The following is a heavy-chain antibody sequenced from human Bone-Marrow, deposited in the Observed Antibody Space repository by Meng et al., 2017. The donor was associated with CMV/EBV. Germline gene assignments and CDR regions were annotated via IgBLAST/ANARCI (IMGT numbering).Heavy chain of an antibody. J-gene: IGHJ3*02. CDR3: ARDLDYGGNRAMGAFDI. Sequence: GGSLRPSCAAAGSTFSSYWMSWVRQAPGKGLEWVANIKQDGSETYYVDSVKGRFTMSRDNAKNSLYLQMHRLRAEDTAVYFCARDLDYGGNRAMGAFDIWGERTMVTVSS. CDR1: GSTFSSYW. V-gene: IGHV3-7*01. D-gene: IGHD4-23*01. CDR2: IKQDGSET.